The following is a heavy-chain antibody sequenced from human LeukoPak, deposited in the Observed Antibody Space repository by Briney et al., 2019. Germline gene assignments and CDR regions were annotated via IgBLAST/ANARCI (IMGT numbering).Heavy chain of an antibody. D-gene: IGHD3-22*01. CDR1: GFTFDDYA. CDR3: AKAYSGYYSYGMDV. V-gene: IGHV3-43*02. CDR2: ISGDGGST. J-gene: IGHJ6*02. Sequence: QTGGCLRLSCAASGFTFDDYAMHWVRQAPGKGLEWVSLISGDGGSTYYAASVKGRFTISRDNSKNSLYLQMNSLRTEDTALYYCAKAYSGYYSYGMDVWGQGTTVTVSS.